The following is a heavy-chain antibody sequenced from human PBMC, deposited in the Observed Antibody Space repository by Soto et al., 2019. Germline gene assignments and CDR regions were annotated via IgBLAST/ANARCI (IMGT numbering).Heavy chain of an antibody. D-gene: IGHD6-13*01. Sequence: ASVKVSCKASGYTFTSYDINWVRQATGQGFEWMGWMNPNSGNTGYAQKFQGRVTMTRDTSITTAYMELSSLRSEDTAVYYCARLHGVAAAGKVDYWGQGTLVSVSS. J-gene: IGHJ4*02. CDR1: GYTFTSYD. CDR2: MNPNSGNT. V-gene: IGHV1-8*01. CDR3: ARLHGVAAAGKVDY.